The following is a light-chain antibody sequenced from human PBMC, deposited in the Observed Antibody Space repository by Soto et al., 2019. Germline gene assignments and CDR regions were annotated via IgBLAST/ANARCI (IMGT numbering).Light chain of an antibody. CDR2: GVS. V-gene: IGKV3D-20*02. Sequence: EIVLTQSPATLSFYPWDNVTLSCRASQSVTSSYIAWYQQKSGQAPRLLLYGVSNRATGIPARFSGSGSGTDFTLTISSLEPEDFAVYYCQQRSNWPITFGQGTRLEIK. J-gene: IGKJ5*01. CDR3: QQRSNWPIT. CDR1: QSVTSSY.